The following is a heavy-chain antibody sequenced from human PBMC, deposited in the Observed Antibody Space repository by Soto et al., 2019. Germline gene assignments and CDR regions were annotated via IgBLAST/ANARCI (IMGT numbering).Heavy chain of an antibody. CDR2: XSGSGGTT. Sequence: EVQLLESGGGLVQPGRSLRLSCAASGFTFSSYAMSWVRQAPGKGLEWXXAXSGSGGTTYYADSVKGRFTISRDNSKNTLFLQMNSLRAEDTAVYYCAKFFVETGGSSGWPWSFHYWGQGTLVTVSS. J-gene: IGHJ4*02. CDR1: GFTFSSYA. V-gene: IGHV3-23*01. D-gene: IGHD6-25*01. CDR3: AKFFVETGGSSGWPWSFHY.